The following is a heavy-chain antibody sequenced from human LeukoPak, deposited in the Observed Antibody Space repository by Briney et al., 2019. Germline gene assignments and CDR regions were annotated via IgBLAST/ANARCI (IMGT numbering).Heavy chain of an antibody. V-gene: IGHV3-23*01. Sequence: PGGSLRLSCAASGFTFSSYAMSWVRQAPGKGLEWVSAISGSGGSTYYADSVKGRFTIPRDNSKNTLYLQMNSLRAEDTAVYYCAKDQDYDSSGYYDGYTGYWGQGTLVTVSS. J-gene: IGHJ4*02. D-gene: IGHD3-22*01. CDR2: ISGSGGST. CDR1: GFTFSSYA. CDR3: AKDQDYDSSGYYDGYTGY.